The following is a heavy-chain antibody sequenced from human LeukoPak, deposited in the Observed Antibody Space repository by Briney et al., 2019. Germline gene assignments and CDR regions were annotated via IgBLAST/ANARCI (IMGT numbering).Heavy chain of an antibody. Sequence: SETLSLTCTVSGGSISSGGYYWSWIRQPPGKGLEWIGSIYHSGSTYYNPSLKSRVTISVDTSKNQFSLKLSSVSAADTAVYYCARDPGMDDDYWGQGTLVTVSS. D-gene: IGHD6-13*01. CDR2: IYHSGST. V-gene: IGHV4-39*07. J-gene: IGHJ4*02. CDR1: GGSISSGGYY. CDR3: ARDPGMDDDY.